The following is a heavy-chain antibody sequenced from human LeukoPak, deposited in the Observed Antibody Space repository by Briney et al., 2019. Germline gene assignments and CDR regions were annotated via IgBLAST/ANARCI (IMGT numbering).Heavy chain of an antibody. V-gene: IGHV3-23*01. J-gene: IGHJ4*02. CDR3: AKDNTTLDLEPFDY. D-gene: IGHD1-1*01. Sequence: PGGSLRLSCAASGFTFSIYAMNWVRQAPGKGLEWVSAISGSGGSTYYADSVKGRFTISRDNSKNTLYLQMNSLRAEDTAVYYCAKDNTTLDLEPFDYWGQGTLVTVSS. CDR2: ISGSGGST. CDR1: GFTFSIYA.